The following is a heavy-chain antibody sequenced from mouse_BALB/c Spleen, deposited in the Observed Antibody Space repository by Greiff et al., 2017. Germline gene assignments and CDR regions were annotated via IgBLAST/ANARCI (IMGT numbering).Heavy chain of an antibody. CDR3: AGEFYYGSSYGGVGRFYAIDY. CDR2: INPYNGGT. Sequence: EVQLQQSGPELVKPGASVKVSCKASGYSFTDYNMYWVKQSPGKSLEWIGYINPYNGGTSYNQKFKGKATLTVDKSSSTAFMHLNSLTSEDSAVYEYAGEFYYGSSYGGVGRFYAIDYWGQGTPVTVS. V-gene: IGHV1S135*01. CDR1: GYSFTDYN. D-gene: IGHD1-1*01. J-gene: IGHJ4*01.